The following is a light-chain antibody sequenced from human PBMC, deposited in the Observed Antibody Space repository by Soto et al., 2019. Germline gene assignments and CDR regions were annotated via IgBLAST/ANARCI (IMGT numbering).Light chain of an antibody. J-gene: IGKJ1*01. CDR1: QSVSSSY. CDR3: QQYGSSPRT. CDR2: GAS. Sequence: EIVFTQSPATLSLSPGERATLSCRASQSVSSSYLAWYQQKPGQAPRLLIYGASSRPTGIPGRFTGSGAGTECTRPISSLESEDFEVDYCQQYGSSPRTFGQGTKVDIK. V-gene: IGKV3-20*01.